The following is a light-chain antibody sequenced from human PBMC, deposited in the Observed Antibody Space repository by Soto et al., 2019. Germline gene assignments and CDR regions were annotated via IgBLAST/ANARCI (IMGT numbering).Light chain of an antibody. CDR3: QQRRNCSPIT. J-gene: IGKJ5*01. CDR2: DES. V-gene: IGKV3-11*01. Sequence: TQSPSTLSSSVGDRVTITCRASQSVSSYLAWYQQKRGQAPRLLIYDESNRGTGIPARLSGSGSGIDFTLTISSLEAEDFAVYYCQQRRNCSPITFGQGTRLEIK. CDR1: QSVSSY.